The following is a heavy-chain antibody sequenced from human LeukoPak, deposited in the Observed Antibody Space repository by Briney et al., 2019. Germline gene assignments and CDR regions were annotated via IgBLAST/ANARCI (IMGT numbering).Heavy chain of an antibody. Sequence: PGGSLTLSCTASGFTFSTHWMTWVRQAPGKGREGVANIKEDESEKYYVVSVEGRFNISRDNAKNSVYLQMDRLRAEDTAMYCCARDRYTGVYDLFDFRGQGTLVTVSS. CDR3: ARDRYTGVYDLFDF. J-gene: IGHJ4*02. D-gene: IGHD6-13*01. CDR1: GFTFSTHW. V-gene: IGHV3-7*01. CDR2: IKEDESEK.